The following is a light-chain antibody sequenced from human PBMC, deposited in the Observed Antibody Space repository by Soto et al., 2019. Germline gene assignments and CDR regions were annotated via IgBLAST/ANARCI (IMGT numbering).Light chain of an antibody. CDR1: RDISSW. V-gene: IGKV1-12*01. CDR2: GAS. Sequence: DIPMTQSPSSVSASVGDRVTITCRAIRDISSWLAWYQQKPGVATELLIYGASNLQTGVPSRFRGSGSGTDFNLTISSLQPEDFATYYCQQANTFALTCGGGTKVEIK. CDR3: QQANTFALT. J-gene: IGKJ4*01.